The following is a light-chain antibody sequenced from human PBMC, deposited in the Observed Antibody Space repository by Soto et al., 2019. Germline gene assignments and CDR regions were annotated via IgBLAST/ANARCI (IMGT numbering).Light chain of an antibody. V-gene: IGLV2-23*01. Sequence: QSALTQPASVSGSPGQSITISCTGTSSDVGSYNLVSWYQQHPGKAPKLMIYEGSKRPSGISNRFSGSKSDNTASLTISGLQAEDEADYYCCSYAGSSIYVVFGGGTKLTV. CDR2: EGS. J-gene: IGLJ2*01. CDR1: SSDVGSYNL. CDR3: CSYAGSSIYVV.